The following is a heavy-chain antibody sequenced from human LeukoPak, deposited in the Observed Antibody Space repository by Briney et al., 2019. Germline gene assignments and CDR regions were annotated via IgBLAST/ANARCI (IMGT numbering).Heavy chain of an antibody. J-gene: IGHJ4*02. Sequence: SETLSLTCTVSGGSMSSYYWSWIRQPPGKGLEWVGYIYYSGSTNYNPSLKSRVTISLDTSKNQFSLKLRSVTAADTAVYYCARDKPTLQEALDFWGQGTLVTVSS. CDR3: ARDKPTLQEALDF. CDR1: GGSMSSYY. V-gene: IGHV4-59*01. D-gene: IGHD2/OR15-2a*01. CDR2: IYYSGST.